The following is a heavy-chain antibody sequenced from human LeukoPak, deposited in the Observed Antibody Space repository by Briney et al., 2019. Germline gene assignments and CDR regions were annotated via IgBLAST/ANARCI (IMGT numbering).Heavy chain of an antibody. CDR1: GYSFTSYW. CDR3: ARLSSSWSLDPPNFDY. CDR2: IYPGDSDT. Sequence: GESLKISCKGSGYSFTSYWIAWVRQMPGKGLEWMGIIYPGDSDTRYSPSFQGQVTISADKSISTAYLQWSSLKASDTAMYYCARLSSSWSLDPPNFDYWGQGTLVTVSS. J-gene: IGHJ4*02. D-gene: IGHD6-13*01. V-gene: IGHV5-51*01.